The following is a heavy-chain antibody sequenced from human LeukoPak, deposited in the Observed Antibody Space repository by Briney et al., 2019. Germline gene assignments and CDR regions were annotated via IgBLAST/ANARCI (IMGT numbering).Heavy chain of an antibody. D-gene: IGHD4-11*01. CDR3: ARVPLNNYSINRGYYYMDV. V-gene: IGHV3-48*01. J-gene: IGHJ6*03. CDR2: ISSSSSTI. CDR1: GFTFSSYS. Sequence: GGSLRLSCAASGFTFSSYSMNWVRHAPGKGLEWVSYISSSSSTIYYADSVKGRFTISRDNAKNSLYLQMSSLRAEDTAVYSCARVPLNNYSINRGYYYMDVWGKGTTVTVSS.